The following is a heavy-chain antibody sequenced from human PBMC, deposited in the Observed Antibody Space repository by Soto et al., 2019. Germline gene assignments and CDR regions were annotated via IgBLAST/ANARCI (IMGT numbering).Heavy chain of an antibody. V-gene: IGHV4-59*12. D-gene: IGHD3-10*01. Sequence: SETLSLTCTVSGGSISSYYWSWIRQPPGKGLEWIGYIYYSGSTNYNPSLKSRVTISVDTSKNQFSLKLSSVTAADTAVYYCASTPRYYGSGSYYNASTYPWGQGTLVTVSS. CDR3: ASTPRYYGSGSYYNASTYP. CDR1: GGSISSYY. J-gene: IGHJ5*02. CDR2: IYYSGST.